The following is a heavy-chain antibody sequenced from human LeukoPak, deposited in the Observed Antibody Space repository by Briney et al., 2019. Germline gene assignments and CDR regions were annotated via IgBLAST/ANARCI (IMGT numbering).Heavy chain of an antibody. J-gene: IGHJ3*02. D-gene: IGHD3-3*01. CDR2: ISGSGGST. Sequence: PGGSLRLSCAASGFTFSSYAMSWVRQAPGKGLEWVSAISGSGGSTYYADSVKGRFTISRDNSKNTLYLQMNTLRAEDTAVYYCAKADLRFLEWAGPNAFDIWGQGTMVTVSS. CDR3: AKADLRFLEWAGPNAFDI. V-gene: IGHV3-23*01. CDR1: GFTFSSYA.